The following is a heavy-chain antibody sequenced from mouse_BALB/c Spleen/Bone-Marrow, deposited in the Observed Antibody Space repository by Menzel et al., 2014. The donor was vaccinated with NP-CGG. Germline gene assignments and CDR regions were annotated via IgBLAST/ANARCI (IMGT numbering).Heavy chain of an antibody. CDR1: GFTFXSYG. D-gene: IGHD2-1*01. CDR2: ISGGGSYT. Sequence: EVKLVESGGGLVKPGGSLKLSCAASGFTFXSYGMSWVRQTPEKRLEWVATISGGGSYTYYPDSVKGRFTISRDNAKNNLYLQMSSLRSEDTALYYCARQNGNYGYYNAMDYWGQGTSVTVSS. CDR3: ARQNGNYGYYNAMDY. J-gene: IGHJ4*01. V-gene: IGHV5-9-2*01.